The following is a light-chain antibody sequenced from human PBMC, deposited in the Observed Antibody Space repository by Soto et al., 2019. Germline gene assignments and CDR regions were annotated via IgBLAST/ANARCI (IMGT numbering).Light chain of an antibody. CDR1: SSDVGDYNF. J-gene: IGLJ3*02. CDR2: EVS. CDR3: SSYAGSNNWV. Sequence: QSALTQPPSASGSPGQSVTISCTGTSSDVGDYNFVSWFQQHPGKAPKLMIYEVSKRPSGVRDRFSGSKSGNTASLSVSGLQAEDGADYYCSSYAGSNNWVFGGGTK. V-gene: IGLV2-8*01.